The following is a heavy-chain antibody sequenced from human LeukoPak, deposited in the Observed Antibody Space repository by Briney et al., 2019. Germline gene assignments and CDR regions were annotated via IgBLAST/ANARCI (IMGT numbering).Heavy chain of an antibody. Sequence: QAGGSLRLSCAAYGFTFSSYWMHWVRQAPGKGLVWVSRINSDGSSTSYADSVKGRFTISRDNAKNTLYLQMNSLRAEDTAVYYCARVLKWWSPVDYWGQGTLVTVST. V-gene: IGHV3-74*01. D-gene: IGHD2-15*01. CDR3: ARVLKWWSPVDY. CDR2: INSDGSST. J-gene: IGHJ4*02. CDR1: GFTFSSYW.